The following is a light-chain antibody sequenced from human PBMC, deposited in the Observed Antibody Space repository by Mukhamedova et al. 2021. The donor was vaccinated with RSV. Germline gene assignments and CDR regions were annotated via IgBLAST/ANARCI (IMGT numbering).Light chain of an antibody. Sequence: WDQRKPGQAPRLLIYDAYNRATGIPTRFSGSGSGTDFTLTISSLEPEDFAVYYCQQRSNWSPTFGQGTKVEIK. CDR2: DAY. J-gene: IGKJ1*01. V-gene: IGKV3-11*01. CDR3: QQRSNWSPT.